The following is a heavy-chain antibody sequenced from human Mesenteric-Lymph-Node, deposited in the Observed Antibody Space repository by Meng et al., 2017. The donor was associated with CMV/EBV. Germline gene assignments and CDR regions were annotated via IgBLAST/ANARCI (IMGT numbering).Heavy chain of an antibody. V-gene: IGHV1-69*10. J-gene: IGHJ6*02. Sequence: SVKVSCKASGGTFNNYAINWVRQAPGQGLEWVGGVIPILDISNYAQKFQDRVTITADKSTSTAYMELSSLTSEDTAVFYCARGGDTVTTYYYSMDLWGQGTTVTVSS. CDR1: GGTFNNYA. CDR3: ARGGDTVTTYYYSMDL. D-gene: IGHD4-11*01. CDR2: VIPILDIS.